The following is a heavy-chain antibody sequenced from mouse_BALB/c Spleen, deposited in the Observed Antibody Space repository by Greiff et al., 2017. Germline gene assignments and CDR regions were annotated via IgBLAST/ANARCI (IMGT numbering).Heavy chain of an antibody. CDR3: ARLNDYDDYYAMDY. CDR2: ISSGSSTI. Sequence: EVQRVESGGGLVQPGGSRKLSCAASGFTFSSFGMHWVRQAPEKGLEWVAYISSGSSTIYYADTVKGRFTISRDNPKNTLFLQMTSLRSEDTAMYYCARLNDYDDYYAMDYWGQGTSVTVSS. V-gene: IGHV5-17*02. J-gene: IGHJ4*01. D-gene: IGHD2-4*01. CDR1: GFTFSSFG.